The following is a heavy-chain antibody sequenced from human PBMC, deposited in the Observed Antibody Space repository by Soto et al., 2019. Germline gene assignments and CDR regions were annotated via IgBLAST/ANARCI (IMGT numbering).Heavy chain of an antibody. J-gene: IGHJ4*02. Sequence: SETLSLTCCVSDYAISSGYYWGWIRQPPGKGLEWIGSVYHSGSTYYHPSLKSRVTISVDTSKNKFSLKLSSVTAAATAVYYCARAHTTSESYYFDYWEKGTLVTVSS. CDR2: VYHSGST. V-gene: IGHV4-38-2*02. CDR3: ARAHTTSESYYFDY. CDR1: DYAISSGYY. D-gene: IGHD1-26*01.